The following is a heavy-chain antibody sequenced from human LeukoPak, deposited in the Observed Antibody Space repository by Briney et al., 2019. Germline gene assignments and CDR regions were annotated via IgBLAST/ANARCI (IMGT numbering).Heavy chain of an antibody. CDR1: GYTFTGYY. D-gene: IGHD4-17*01. CDR2: INPNSGGT. CDR3: AKDRGGGDYVPYYFDY. Sequence: ASVKVSCKASGYTFTGYYMHWVRQAPGQGLEWMGWINPNSGGTNYAQKFQGRVTMTRDTSISTAYMELSRLRSDDTAVYYCAKDRGGGDYVPYYFDYWGQGTLVTVSS. V-gene: IGHV1-2*02. J-gene: IGHJ4*02.